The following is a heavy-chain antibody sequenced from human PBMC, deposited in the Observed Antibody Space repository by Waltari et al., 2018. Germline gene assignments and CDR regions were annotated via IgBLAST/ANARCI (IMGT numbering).Heavy chain of an antibody. D-gene: IGHD5-18*01. Sequence: EVQLVESGGGLVQPGGSLRLSCAASEFTVSSNYMSWVRQAPGKGLEWVSVSYSGGSTYYADSVKGRFTISRDNSKNTLFLQMNNLRVEDTAVYYCARAYSYGYFYFDYWGQGTLVIVSS. V-gene: IGHV3-66*02. CDR1: EFTVSSNY. J-gene: IGHJ4*02. CDR2: SYSGGST. CDR3: ARAYSYGYFYFDY.